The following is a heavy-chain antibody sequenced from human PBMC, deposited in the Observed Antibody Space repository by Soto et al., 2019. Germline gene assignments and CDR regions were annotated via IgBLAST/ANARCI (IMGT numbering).Heavy chain of an antibody. D-gene: IGHD1-26*01. V-gene: IGHV3-74*01. J-gene: IGHJ4*02. CDR2: INSDGSST. CDR3: ARVVPPPEYSGSYGIDY. Sequence: GGSLRLSCAASGFTFSSYWMHWVRQAPGKGLVWVSRINSDGSSTSYADSVKGRFTISRDNAKNTLYLQMNSLRAEDTAVYYCARVVPPPEYSGSYGIDYWGQGTLVTVSS. CDR1: GFTFSSYW.